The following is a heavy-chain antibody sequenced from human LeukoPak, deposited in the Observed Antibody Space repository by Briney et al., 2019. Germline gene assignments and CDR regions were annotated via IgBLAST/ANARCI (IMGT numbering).Heavy chain of an antibody. V-gene: IGHV3-21*01. CDR2: ISSSSSYI. Sequence: PGGSLRLSCAASGFTFSSYSMNWVRQAPGKGLEWVSSISSSSSYIYYADSVKGRFTISRDNDKNSLYLQMNSLRAEDTAVYYCARGANYYGSGSFDYWGQGTLVTVSS. CDR3: ARGANYYGSGSFDY. D-gene: IGHD3-10*01. J-gene: IGHJ4*02. CDR1: GFTFSSYS.